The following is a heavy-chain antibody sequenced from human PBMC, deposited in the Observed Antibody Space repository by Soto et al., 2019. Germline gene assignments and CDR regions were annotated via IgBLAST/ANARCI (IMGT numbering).Heavy chain of an antibody. CDR3: AKLYSSSDYYYGMDV. D-gene: IGHD6-6*01. CDR1: GGSISSSSYY. V-gene: IGHV4-39*01. CDR2: IYYSGST. J-gene: IGHJ6*02. Sequence: SETLSLTCTVSGGSISSSSYYWGWIRQPPGKGLEWIGSIYYSGSTYYNPSLKSRVTISVDTSKNQFSLKLSSVTAADTAVYYCAKLYSSSDYYYGMDVWGQGTTVTVSS.